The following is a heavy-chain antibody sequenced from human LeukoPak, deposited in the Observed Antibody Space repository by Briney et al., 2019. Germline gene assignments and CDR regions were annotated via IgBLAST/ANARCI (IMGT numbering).Heavy chain of an antibody. CDR1: GFTFSSYG. D-gene: IGHD3-22*01. Sequence: PGGSLRLSCAASGFTFSSYGMHWVRQAPGKGLEWVAVISYDGSNKYYADSVKGRFTISRDNSKNRLNLQMNSLRVEDTAVYYCAKASDSSGYYEGYFQNWGQGTLVTVSS. CDR2: ISYDGSNK. J-gene: IGHJ1*01. V-gene: IGHV3-30*18. CDR3: AKASDSSGYYEGYFQN.